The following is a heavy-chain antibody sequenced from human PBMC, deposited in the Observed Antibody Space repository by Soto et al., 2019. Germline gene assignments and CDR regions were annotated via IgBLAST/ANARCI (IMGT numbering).Heavy chain of an antibody. D-gene: IGHD6-13*01. Sequence: TLSLTCTVSGGSISSYYWSWIRQPAGKGLEWIGRIYTSGSTNYNPSLKSRVTMSVDTSKNQFSLKLSSVTAADTAVYYCARQIAAAGTGCFDPWGQGTLVTVPS. J-gene: IGHJ5*02. CDR2: IYTSGST. V-gene: IGHV4-4*07. CDR3: ARQIAAAGTGCFDP. CDR1: GGSISSYY.